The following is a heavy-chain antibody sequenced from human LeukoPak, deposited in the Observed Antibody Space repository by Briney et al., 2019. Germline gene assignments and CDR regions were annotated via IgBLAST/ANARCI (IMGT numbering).Heavy chain of an antibody. Sequence: SETLSLTCIVSGGPISVDYWNWIRQAPGKGLEWIGYIYYTGRTKYNPSLASRLTISIDTSKSQFSLRLTSVTAADTAVYYCARGRYSSGWYPKEFDYWGQGTLVTVSS. J-gene: IGHJ4*02. CDR2: IYYTGRT. CDR1: GGPISVDY. CDR3: ARGRYSSGWYPKEFDY. D-gene: IGHD6-19*01. V-gene: IGHV4-59*12.